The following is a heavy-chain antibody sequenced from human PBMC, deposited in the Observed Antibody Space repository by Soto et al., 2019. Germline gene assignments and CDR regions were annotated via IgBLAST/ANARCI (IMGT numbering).Heavy chain of an antibody. V-gene: IGHV3-48*03. CDR1: GFTFSSYE. J-gene: IGHJ5*02. CDR3: ARSKPAVAVTNWFDP. CDR2: ISSSGSTI. Sequence: GGSLRLFCAASGFTFSSYEMNWVRQAPGKGLEWVSYISSSGSTIYYADSVKGRFTISRDNAKNSLYLQMNSLRAEDTAVYYCARSKPAVAVTNWFDPWGQGTLVTVSS. D-gene: IGHD6-19*01.